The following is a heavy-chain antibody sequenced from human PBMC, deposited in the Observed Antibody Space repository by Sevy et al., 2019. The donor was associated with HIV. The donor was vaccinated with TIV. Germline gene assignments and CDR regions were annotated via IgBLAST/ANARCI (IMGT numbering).Heavy chain of an antibody. V-gene: IGHV3-30-3*01. D-gene: IGHD1-26*01. CDR1: GFAFSKHA. CDR3: ARDGGYSIKWYPLY. J-gene: IGHJ4*01. CDR2: ISYEGTET. Sequence: GGALKLSCAASGFAFSKHANQWGRQAPGKGLEWVAVISYEGTETFYAASVEGRFTISRDNSKNMLSLQINSLKPEDTAVYYCARDGGYSIKWYPLYWGHGTLVTVSS.